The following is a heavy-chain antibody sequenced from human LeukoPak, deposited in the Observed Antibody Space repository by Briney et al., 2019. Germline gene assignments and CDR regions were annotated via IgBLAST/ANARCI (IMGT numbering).Heavy chain of an antibody. V-gene: IGHV3-7*03. Sequence: GGSLRLSCAASGFTFSSYWMSWVRQAPGKGLEWVANIKQDGSEKYYVDSVKGRFTISRDNAKNSLYLQMNSLRAEDTAVYYCARVILCGSGSYYIDYWGQGTLVTVSS. D-gene: IGHD3-10*01. CDR1: GFTFSSYW. CDR2: IKQDGSEK. J-gene: IGHJ4*02. CDR3: ARVILCGSGSYYIDY.